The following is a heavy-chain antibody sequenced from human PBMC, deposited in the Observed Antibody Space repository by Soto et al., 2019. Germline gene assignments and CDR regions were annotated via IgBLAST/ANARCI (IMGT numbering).Heavy chain of an antibody. CDR3: AKVTGDCLRSDVFAI. CDR2: ISSRRGYI. D-gene: IGHD2-21*02. Sequence: EVQLVESGGGLVKPGGSLRLSCAGSGFSFSSYSMNWVRLAPGKGLEWVSSISSRRGYIYYADSIRGRFTISRDNAKNSIYLQMTSLRAEATAVYYGAKVTGDCLRSDVFAIWGPGKMVTVSS. V-gene: IGHV3-21*06. CDR1: GFSFSSYS. J-gene: IGHJ3*02.